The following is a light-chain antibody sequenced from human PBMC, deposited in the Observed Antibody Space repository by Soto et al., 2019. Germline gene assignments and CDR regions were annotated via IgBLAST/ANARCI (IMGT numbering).Light chain of an antibody. J-gene: IGLJ1*01. V-gene: IGLV1-44*01. CDR1: SSHIGSNT. CDR2: SNN. Sequence: QSVLTQPPSASGTPGQRVIISCSGSSSHIGSNTVNWYQQLPGTAPKLLIYSNNQRPSGVPDRFSGSKSGTSASLAISGLQSEDEADYYCAAWDGSLNGRYVFGTGTKLTVL. CDR3: AAWDGSLNGRYV.